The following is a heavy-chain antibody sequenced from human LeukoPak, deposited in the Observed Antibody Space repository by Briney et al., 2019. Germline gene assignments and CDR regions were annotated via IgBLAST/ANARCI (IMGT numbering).Heavy chain of an antibody. D-gene: IGHD2-2*01. Sequence: GGSLRPSCSASGFTFSSYAMHWVRQAPGKGLEYVSAISSNGGSTYYADSVKGRFTISRDNSKNTLYLQMSSLRAEDTAVYYCVKGSSTSYTAVIDYWGQGTLVTVSS. CDR2: ISSNGGST. V-gene: IGHV3-64D*06. J-gene: IGHJ4*02. CDR3: VKGSSTSYTAVIDY. CDR1: GFTFSSYA.